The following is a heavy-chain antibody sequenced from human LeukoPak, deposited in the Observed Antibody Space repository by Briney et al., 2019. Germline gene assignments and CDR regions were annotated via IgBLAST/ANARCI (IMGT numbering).Heavy chain of an antibody. J-gene: IGHJ4*02. Sequence: GGSPRLSCAASGFTFSSYSMNWVRQAPGKGLEWVSSISSSSSYVYYADSVKGRFTISRDNAKNSLYLQMNSLRAEDTAVYYCARSLPGGGGVFDYWGQGTLVTVSS. CDR2: ISSSSSYV. D-gene: IGHD3-16*01. V-gene: IGHV3-21*01. CDR3: ARSLPGGGGVFDY. CDR1: GFTFSSYS.